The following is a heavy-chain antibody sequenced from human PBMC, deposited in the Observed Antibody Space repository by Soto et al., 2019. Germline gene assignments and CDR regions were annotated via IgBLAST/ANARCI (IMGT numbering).Heavy chain of an antibody. J-gene: IGHJ4*01. Sequence: SETLSLTCTVSGDSISSSRYYWGWIRQPPGKGLAWIGTIYYSGRTYYNPSLKSRVTISADTSKNQFSLQLSSVTVSDTAFYYSAKGNITAWTSYFDYWGHGTLVTVSS. CDR3: AKGNITAWTSYFDY. CDR2: IYYSGRT. CDR1: GDSISSSRYY. D-gene: IGHD1-1*01. V-gene: IGHV4-39*01.